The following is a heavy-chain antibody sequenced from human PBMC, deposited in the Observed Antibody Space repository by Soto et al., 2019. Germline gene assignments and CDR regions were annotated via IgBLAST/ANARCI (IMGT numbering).Heavy chain of an antibody. CDR3: AKNHGCSSTSCFYFDY. J-gene: IGHJ4*02. CDR2: ISANSGGT. Sequence: PGGSLRLSCAASGFTFTSYAMSWVRQAPGKGLEWVSAISANSGGTFYADSVKGRFAISRDNSKKTLYLQMNSLRAEDTAVYYCAKNHGCSSTSCFYFDYWGQGTLVTVSS. D-gene: IGHD2-2*01. CDR1: GFTFTSYA. V-gene: IGHV3-23*01.